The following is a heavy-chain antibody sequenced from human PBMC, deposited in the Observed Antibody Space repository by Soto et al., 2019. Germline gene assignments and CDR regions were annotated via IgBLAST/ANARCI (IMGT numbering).Heavy chain of an antibody. J-gene: IGHJ5*02. CDR3: ARDTAFINSGFFDA. CDR1: GFTFSDYY. D-gene: IGHD3-22*01. CDR2: ISDSGSSI. V-gene: IGHV3-11*01. Sequence: GGSPRLSCAASGFTFSDYYMNWIRQAPGKGLEWVSYISDSGSSIFYADSVKGRFTISRDSARKSLYLHMSSLRVEDTAVYYCARDTAFINSGFFDAWGQGTPVTVSS.